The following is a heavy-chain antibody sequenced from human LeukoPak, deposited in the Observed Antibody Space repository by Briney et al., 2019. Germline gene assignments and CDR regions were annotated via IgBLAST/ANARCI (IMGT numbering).Heavy chain of an antibody. CDR1: GFTFSSYG. Sequence: PGGSLRLSCAASGFTFSSYGMHWVRQALGKGVEWGAVISYDGSNKYYADSVKGRFTISRDNSKNTLYLQMNSLRAEDTAVYYCAKGLLLPYCSSTSCYLHYFDYWGQGTLVTVSS. D-gene: IGHD2-2*01. CDR3: AKGLLLPYCSSTSCYLHYFDY. J-gene: IGHJ4*02. V-gene: IGHV3-30*18. CDR2: ISYDGSNK.